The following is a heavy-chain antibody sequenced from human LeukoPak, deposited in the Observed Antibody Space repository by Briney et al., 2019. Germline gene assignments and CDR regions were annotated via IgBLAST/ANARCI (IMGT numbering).Heavy chain of an antibody. CDR1: GGTFSSYA. Sequence: ASVKISCKASGGTFSSYAINWVRQAPGQGLEWMGGIIPIFGTANYAQKFQGRVTITTDESTSTAYMELSSLRSENTAVYYCASGPLDDSSGYYYSYWGQGTVVTVSS. D-gene: IGHD3-22*01. V-gene: IGHV1-69*05. CDR2: IIPIFGTA. CDR3: ASGPLDDSSGYYYSY. J-gene: IGHJ4*02.